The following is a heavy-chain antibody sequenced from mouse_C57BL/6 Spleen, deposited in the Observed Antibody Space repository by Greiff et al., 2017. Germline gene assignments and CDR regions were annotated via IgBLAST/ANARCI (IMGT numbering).Heavy chain of an antibody. J-gene: IGHJ1*03. Sequence: VKLMESGAELVKPGASVKISCKASGYAFSSYWMNWVKQRPGKGLEWIGQIYPGDGDTNYNGKFKGKATLTADKSSSTAYMQLSSLTSEDSAVYFCARREDYGSSWYFDGWGTGTTVTVSS. D-gene: IGHD1-1*01. CDR2: IYPGDGDT. CDR1: GYAFSSYW. CDR3: ARREDYGSSWYFDG. V-gene: IGHV1-80*01.